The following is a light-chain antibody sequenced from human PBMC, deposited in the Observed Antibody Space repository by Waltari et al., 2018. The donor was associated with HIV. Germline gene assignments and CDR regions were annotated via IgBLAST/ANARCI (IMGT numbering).Light chain of an antibody. J-gene: IGKJ1*01. CDR1: ENIDTN. CDR3: HQYNEWPRT. CDR2: GAS. V-gene: IGKV3-15*01. Sequence: EIVMTQSPITLSLSPGERATLSCRASENIDTNLAWYQQTLGQAPRLLMYGASTRATGIPARFSGSGSGRDFTLTISSLQSEDFVVYYCHQYNEWPRTFGQGTTV.